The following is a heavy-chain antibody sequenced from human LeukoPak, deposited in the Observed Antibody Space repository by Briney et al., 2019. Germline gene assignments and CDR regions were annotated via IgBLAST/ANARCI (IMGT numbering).Heavy chain of an antibody. V-gene: IGHV1-18*01. D-gene: IGHD2-15*01. CDR3: ARRRVAATTLDP. J-gene: IGHJ5*02. Sequence: ASVTVSFKASGYTFTSYGISWVRQAPGQGGEWMGWISAYNGNTNYAQKLQGRVTMTTDTSTSTAYMELRSLRSDDTAVYYCARRRVAATTLDPWGQGTLVTVSS. CDR2: ISAYNGNT. CDR1: GYTFTSYG.